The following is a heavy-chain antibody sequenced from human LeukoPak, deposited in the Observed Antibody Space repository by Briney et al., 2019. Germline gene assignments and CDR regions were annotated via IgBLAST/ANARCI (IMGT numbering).Heavy chain of an antibody. Sequence: GGSLRLSCAASGFAFSTYAMTWVRQAPGEGLEWVSSVSGSGPNTYYADSVKGRFTISRDNSKNTLYLQMNSLRAEDTAVYYCARVSGWTKTNFDYWGQGTLVTVSS. V-gene: IGHV3-23*01. D-gene: IGHD6-19*01. CDR3: ARVSGWTKTNFDY. CDR2: VSGSGPNT. J-gene: IGHJ4*02. CDR1: GFAFSTYA.